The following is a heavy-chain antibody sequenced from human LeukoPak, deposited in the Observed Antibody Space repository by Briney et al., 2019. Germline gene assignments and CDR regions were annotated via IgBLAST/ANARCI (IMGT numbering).Heavy chain of an antibody. CDR2: IIPILGIA. J-gene: IGHJ6*03. D-gene: IGHD3-3*01. Sequence: SVKVSCKASGGTFGSYAISWVRQPPGQGLEWMGRIIPILGIANYAQKFQGRVTITADKSTSTAYMELSSLRSEDTAVYYCATGLREKTRLRFLESYYYMDVWGKGTTVTVSS. CDR1: GGTFGSYA. V-gene: IGHV1-69*04. CDR3: ATGLREKTRLRFLESYYYMDV.